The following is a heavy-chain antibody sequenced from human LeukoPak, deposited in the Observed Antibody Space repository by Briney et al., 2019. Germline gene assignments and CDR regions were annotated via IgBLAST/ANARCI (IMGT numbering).Heavy chain of an antibody. J-gene: IGHJ6*03. Sequence: SETLSLTCTVSGGSISSYYWSWIRQPPRQGLGLIGYIYYSGSTYYNPSLTSRVTISVDTSKNQFYLKLSPVTAPDTAVYYCARSSEGRYYYDSSGFSYYYYYMDVWGKGTTVTISS. CDR2: IYYSGST. D-gene: IGHD3-22*01. V-gene: IGHV4-59*01. CDR1: GGSISSYY. CDR3: ARSSEGRYYYDSSGFSYYYYYMDV.